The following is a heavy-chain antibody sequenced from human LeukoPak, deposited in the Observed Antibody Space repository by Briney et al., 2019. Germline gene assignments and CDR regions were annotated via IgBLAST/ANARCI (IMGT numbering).Heavy chain of an antibody. Sequence: GGSLRLSCAASGFTFSSYSMNWVRQAPGKGLEWVSYISSSGSTIYYADSVKGRFTISRDNAKNSLYLQMNSLRAEDTAVYYCARGDSGSYYFDYWGQGTLVTVSS. D-gene: IGHD1-26*01. CDR1: GFTFSSYS. V-gene: IGHV3-48*04. CDR2: ISSSGSTI. J-gene: IGHJ4*02. CDR3: ARGDSGSYYFDY.